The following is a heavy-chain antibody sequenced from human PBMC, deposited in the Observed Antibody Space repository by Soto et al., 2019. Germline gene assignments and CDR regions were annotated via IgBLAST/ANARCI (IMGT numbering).Heavy chain of an antibody. Sequence: GGSLRLSCAASGCTFSTYAMGWVRQAPGKGLEWVSVVSSGGGTHYADSVKGRFTVSRDNSKNTLSLQMNSLRADDTAVYYCAKRRGAGGHFDYWGQGALVTSPQ. J-gene: IGHJ4*02. V-gene: IGHV3-23*01. CDR3: AKRRGAGGHFDY. D-gene: IGHD2-15*01. CDR2: VSSGGGT. CDR1: GCTFSTYA.